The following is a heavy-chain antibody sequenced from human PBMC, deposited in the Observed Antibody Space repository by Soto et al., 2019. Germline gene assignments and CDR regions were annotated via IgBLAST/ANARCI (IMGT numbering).Heavy chain of an antibody. CDR3: TTDSYFTLRLVRFDY. CDR2: ITTTGDT. D-gene: IGHD2-21*01. V-gene: IGHV3-13*01. Sequence: PGGSLRLSCAASGFIFSSYDVHWVRQAPGKGLEWVSVITTTGDTYYAASVKGRFTISRENAENSLYLQMNSLRAEDAAVYYCTTDSYFTLRLVRFDYWGLGTLVTVSS. J-gene: IGHJ4*01. CDR1: GFIFSSYD.